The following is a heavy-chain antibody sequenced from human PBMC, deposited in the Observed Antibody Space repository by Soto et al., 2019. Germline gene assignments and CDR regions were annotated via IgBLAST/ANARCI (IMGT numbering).Heavy chain of an antibody. CDR2: ISRGSSYI. CDR1: GFTFSNYN. V-gene: IGHV3-21*01. Sequence: EVQLVESGGGLVKPGGSLRLSCAASGFTFSNYNMNWVRQAPGKGLEWVSSISRGSSYIYYADSVKGRFTISRDNAKNSLYLQMNSLRAEDTAVYYCASGDCSGGSCSSEGVNLLWGQGTLVTVSS. D-gene: IGHD2-15*01. CDR3: ASGDCSGGSCSSEGVNLL. J-gene: IGHJ4*02.